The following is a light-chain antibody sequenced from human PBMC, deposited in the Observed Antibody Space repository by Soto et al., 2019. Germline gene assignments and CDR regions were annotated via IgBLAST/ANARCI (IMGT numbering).Light chain of an antibody. CDR2: DVS. V-gene: IGLV2-14*01. CDR3: SAFTGSTYV. CDR1: SSNVGGNKY. J-gene: IGLJ1*01. Sequence: QSVLTQPASVSGSPGQSITTSCIGTSSNVGGNKYASWYQQNPGKAPKLMICDVSNRPSGVSNRFSGSKSGNTASLTISGLQAEDEADYYCSAFTGSTYVFGTGTKVTVL.